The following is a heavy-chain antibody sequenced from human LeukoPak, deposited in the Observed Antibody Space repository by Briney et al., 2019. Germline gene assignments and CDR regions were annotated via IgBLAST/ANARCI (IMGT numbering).Heavy chain of an antibody. CDR3: ARDRIRSGFDY. CDR1: GGSISSGGYS. V-gene: IGHV4-30-2*01. D-gene: IGHD3-10*01. Sequence: PSQTLSLTCAVSGGSISSGGYSWSWIRQPPGKGLEWIGYIYHSGSTYYNPSLKSRVTISVARSKNQFSLKLSSVAAADTAVYYCARDRIRSGFDYWGQGTLVTVSS. J-gene: IGHJ4*02. CDR2: IYHSGST.